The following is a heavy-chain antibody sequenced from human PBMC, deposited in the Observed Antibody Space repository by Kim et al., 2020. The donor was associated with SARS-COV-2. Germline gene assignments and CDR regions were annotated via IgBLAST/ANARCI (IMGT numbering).Heavy chain of an antibody. CDR1: GFSFSTYW. V-gene: IGHV5-51*01. D-gene: IGHD3-3*02. CDR2: IYVGDSDI. CDR3: ARVALSLEDYFDY. Sequence: GESLKISCKGSGFSFSTYWIGWVRQMPGKGLEWIGIIYVGDSDIRYSPSFQGQVTISADKSISTAYLQWSSLKASDTAMYFCARVALSLEDYFDYWGQGTLVTVSS. J-gene: IGHJ4*02.